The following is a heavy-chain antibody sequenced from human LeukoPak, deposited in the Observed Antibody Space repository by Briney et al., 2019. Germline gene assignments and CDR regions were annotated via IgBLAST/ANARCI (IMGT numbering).Heavy chain of an antibody. CDR2: ISTNGGSI. J-gene: IGHJ4*02. CDR3: ARRIAARREFDY. CDR1: GFTLSSRA. Sequence: GGSLRLSCSASGFTLSSRAMHWVRQAPGKGLEYVSGISTNGGSIYYADSVKGRFTISRDNSKNMLYLQMTSLRAEDTAVYYCARRIAARREFDYWGQGTLVTVSS. V-gene: IGHV3-64D*06. D-gene: IGHD6-6*01.